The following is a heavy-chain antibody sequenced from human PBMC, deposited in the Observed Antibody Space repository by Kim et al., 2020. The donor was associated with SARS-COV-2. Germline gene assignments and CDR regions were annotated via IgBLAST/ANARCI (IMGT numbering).Heavy chain of an antibody. CDR3: ARDQGYYGSGSYIYDAFDI. CDR1: GGTFSSYA. Sequence: SVKVSCKASGGTFSSYAISWVRQAPGQGLEWMGGIIPIFGTANYAQKFQGRVTITADESTSTAYMELSSLRSEDTAVYYCARDQGYYGSGSYIYDAFDIWGQGTMVTVSS. D-gene: IGHD3-10*01. J-gene: IGHJ3*02. V-gene: IGHV1-69*13. CDR2: IIPIFGTA.